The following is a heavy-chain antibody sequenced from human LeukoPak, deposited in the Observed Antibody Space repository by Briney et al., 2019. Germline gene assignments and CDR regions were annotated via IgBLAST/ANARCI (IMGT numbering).Heavy chain of an antibody. J-gene: IGHJ4*02. D-gene: IGHD5-12*01. CDR2: INGDGSGT. CDR1: GFTFSSYW. V-gene: IGHV3-74*01. CDR3: ARVYSGYYDY. Sequence: GGSLRLSCAASGFTFSSYWMHWVRQAPGKGLVWVSRINGDGSGTSYADSVKGRFTISRDNAKNTLFLQMNSLRADDTAVYYCARVYSGYYDYWGQGTLVTVSS.